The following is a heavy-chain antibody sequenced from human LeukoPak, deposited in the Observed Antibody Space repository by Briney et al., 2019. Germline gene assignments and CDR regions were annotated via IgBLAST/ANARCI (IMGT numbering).Heavy chain of an antibody. CDR3: AREVAVDGNYFDY. CDR2: IIPILGIA. D-gene: IGHD6-19*01. J-gene: IGHJ4*02. CDR1: GGTFSSSA. V-gene: IGHV1-69*04. Sequence: GASVKVSCKASGGTFSSSAISWVRQAPGQGLEWMGRIIPILGIANYAQKFQGRVTITADKSTSTAYMELSSLRSEDTAVYYCAREVAVDGNYFDYWGQGTLVTVSS.